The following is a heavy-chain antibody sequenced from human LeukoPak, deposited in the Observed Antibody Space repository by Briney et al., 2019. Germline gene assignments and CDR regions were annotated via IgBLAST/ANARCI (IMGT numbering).Heavy chain of an antibody. V-gene: IGHV4-38-2*02. J-gene: IGHJ3*02. CDR1: GYSISSGYY. CDR2: IYHSGST. CDR3: ARLSCGGDCYSRLADAFDI. Sequence: SETLSLTCIVSGYSISSGYYWGWIRQPPGKGLEWIGSIYHSGSTYYNPSLKSRVTISVDTSKNQFSLKLSSVTAADTAVYYCARLSCGGDCYSRLADAFDIWGQGTMVTVSS. D-gene: IGHD2-21*02.